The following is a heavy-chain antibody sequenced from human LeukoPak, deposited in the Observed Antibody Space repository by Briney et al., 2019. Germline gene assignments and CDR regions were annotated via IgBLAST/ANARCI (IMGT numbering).Heavy chain of an antibody. V-gene: IGHV4-34*01. J-gene: IGHJ4*02. D-gene: IGHD3-22*01. CDR2: INHSGST. CDR3: ARVVTYYYDSSGYYGYFDY. Sequence: SETLSLTCAVYGGSFSGYYWSWLRQPPGKGLEWIGEINHSGSTNYNPSLKSRVTISVDTSKNQFSLKLRSVTAADTAVYYCARVVTYYYDSSGYYGYFDYWGQGTLVTVSS. CDR1: GGSFSGYY.